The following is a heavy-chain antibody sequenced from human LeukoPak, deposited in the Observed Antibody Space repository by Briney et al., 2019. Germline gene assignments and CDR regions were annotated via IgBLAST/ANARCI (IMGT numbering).Heavy chain of an antibody. Sequence: PSETLSLTCSVSGGSISSYYWGWIRQSPENGLEWIGYIYNSGNTNYNPFLKSRVTISADTSKNQFSLKLTSVTAADTAVYYCARYRGTYGYYFDYWGQGKLVIVSS. J-gene: IGHJ4*02. CDR1: GGSISSYY. CDR2: IYNSGNT. CDR3: ARYRGTYGYYFDY. D-gene: IGHD5-24*01. V-gene: IGHV4-59*01.